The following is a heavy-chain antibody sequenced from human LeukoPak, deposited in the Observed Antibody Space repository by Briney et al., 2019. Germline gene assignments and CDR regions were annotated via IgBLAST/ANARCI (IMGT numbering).Heavy chain of an antibody. J-gene: IGHJ4*02. D-gene: IGHD1-26*01. CDR1: GFTVSSNY. Sequence: GGSLRLSCAASGFTVSSNYMSWVRQAPGKGLEWVSVIYSGGSTYYADSVKGRFTISRDNSKNTVYLQMNSLRAEDTAIYYCARNHGDKWETWNYWGQGPLVTVSS. V-gene: IGHV3-53*01. CDR2: IYSGGST. CDR3: ARNHGDKWETWNY.